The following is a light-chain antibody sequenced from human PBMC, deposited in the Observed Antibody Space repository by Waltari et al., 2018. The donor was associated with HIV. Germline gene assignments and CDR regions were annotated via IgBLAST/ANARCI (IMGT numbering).Light chain of an antibody. CDR1: NNDVGGYNY. CDR2: EVS. V-gene: IGLV2-8*01. Sequence: QSALTQPPSASGSPGQSVTISCTGTNNDVGGYNYVSWYQQHPGKASKLMIYEVSKRPSGVPDRFSGSKSGNTASLTVSGLQAEDEADYYCSSYAGRNNFVVFGGGTKLTVL. J-gene: IGLJ2*01. CDR3: SSYAGRNNFVV.